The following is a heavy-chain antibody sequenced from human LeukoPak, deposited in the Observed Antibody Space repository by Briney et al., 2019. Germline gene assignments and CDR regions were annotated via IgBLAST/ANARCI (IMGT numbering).Heavy chain of an antibody. D-gene: IGHD2-2*02. V-gene: IGHV3-23*01. CDR3: AKSTYCSSTSCYSDY. CDR1: GFTFSSYA. J-gene: IGHJ4*02. Sequence: GGSLRLSCAASGFTFSSYAMSWVRQAPGKGLEWVSAISGSGGSTYYADSVKGRFTISRDNSKNTLYLQMNSLRAEDTAVYYCAKSTYCSSTSCYSDYWGQGTLVTVSS. CDR2: ISGSGGST.